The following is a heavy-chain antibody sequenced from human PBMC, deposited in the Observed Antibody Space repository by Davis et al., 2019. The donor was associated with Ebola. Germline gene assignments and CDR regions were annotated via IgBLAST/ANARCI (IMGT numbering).Heavy chain of an antibody. CDR3: ARGRSSWLYYGMDV. CDR2: INHSGST. D-gene: IGHD6-13*01. CDR1: GGSFSGYY. J-gene: IGHJ6*02. Sequence: GSLRLSCAVYGGSFSGYYWSWIRQPPGKGLEWIGEINHSGSTNYNPSLKSRVTISVDTSKNQFSLKLSSVTAADTAVYYCARGRSSWLYYGMDVWGQGTTVTVSS. V-gene: IGHV4-34*01.